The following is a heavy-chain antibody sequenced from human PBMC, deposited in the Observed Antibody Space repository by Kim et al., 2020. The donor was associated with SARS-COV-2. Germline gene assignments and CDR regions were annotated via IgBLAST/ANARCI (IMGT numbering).Heavy chain of an antibody. CDR3: ARVRGNWFDP. Sequence: SETLSLTCTVSGGSISSMNYYWGWIRQPPGKGLEWIGSMYYSGSSYYNPSLKSRVTISLDTSKNQFSLKLSSVTAADTSLYYCARVRGNWFDPWGQGTL. V-gene: IGHV4-39*01. CDR1: GGSISSMNYY. J-gene: IGHJ5*02. D-gene: IGHD3-10*01. CDR2: MYYSGSS.